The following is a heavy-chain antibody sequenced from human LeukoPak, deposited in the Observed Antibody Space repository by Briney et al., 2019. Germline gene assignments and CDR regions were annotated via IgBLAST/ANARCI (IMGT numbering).Heavy chain of an antibody. CDR3: AKSYHDSSGYLSPGADY. CDR2: ISGSGGST. Sequence: GGSLRLSCAASGFTFSSYAMSWVRQAPGKGLEWVSAISGSGGSTYYADSVKGRFTISRDNSKNTLYLQMNSLRAEDTAVYYCAKSYHDSSGYLSPGADYWGQRTLVTVSS. J-gene: IGHJ4*02. V-gene: IGHV3-23*01. D-gene: IGHD3-22*01. CDR1: GFTFSSYA.